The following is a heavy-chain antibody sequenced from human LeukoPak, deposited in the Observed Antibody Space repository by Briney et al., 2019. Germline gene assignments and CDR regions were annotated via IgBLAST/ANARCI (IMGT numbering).Heavy chain of an antibody. J-gene: IGHJ5*02. CDR1: GFSISDYH. CDR3: VRGVETTLSLDL. D-gene: IGHD1-1*01. V-gene: IGHV3-11*01. CDR2: ISHTGASE. Sequence: GGSLRLSCEASGFSISDYHMSWIRQAPGKGLEWVAYISHTGASEFHADPAKGRFAISRDNAQNSVYLQMNSLRAEDAAVYFCVRGVETTLSLDLWGQGSRVTVSS.